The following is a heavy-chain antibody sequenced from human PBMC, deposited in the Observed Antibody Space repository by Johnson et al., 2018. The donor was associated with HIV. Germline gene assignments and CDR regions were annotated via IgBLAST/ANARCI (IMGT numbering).Heavy chain of an antibody. J-gene: IGHJ3*02. CDR2: ISYDGSNK. V-gene: IGHV3-30-3*01. Sequence: QVQLVESGGGVVQPGRSLRLSCAASGFVFSSYAMHWVRQAPGKGLEWVALISYDGSNKNYADSVKGRFTISRDNSKNTLYLQMNSLRAEDTAVYYCAGRELDAFDIWGQGTMVTVSS. CDR1: GFVFSSYA. D-gene: IGHD1-26*01. CDR3: AGRELDAFDI.